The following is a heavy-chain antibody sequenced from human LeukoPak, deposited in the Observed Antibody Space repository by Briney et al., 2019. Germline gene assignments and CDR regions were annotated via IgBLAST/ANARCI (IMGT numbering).Heavy chain of an antibody. CDR1: GLTFGSYS. CDR2: ISSSSSYI. CDR3: ARGQASDFDY. Sequence: GGSLRLSCAASGLTFGSYSMNWVRQAPGKGLEWVSSISSSSSYIYYADSVKGRFTISRDNAKNSLYLQMNSLRAEDTAVYYCARGQASDFDYWGQGTLVTVSS. V-gene: IGHV3-21*01. J-gene: IGHJ4*02.